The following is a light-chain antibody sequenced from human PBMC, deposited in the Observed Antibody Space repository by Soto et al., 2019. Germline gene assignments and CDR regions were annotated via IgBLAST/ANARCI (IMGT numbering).Light chain of an antibody. V-gene: IGKV1-12*01. J-gene: IGKJ1*01. CDR1: QGISSW. CDR3: QQANSFPWT. Sequence: DIQMTQSPSSVSASVGDRVTMTCRASQGISSWLVWYQQKPGKAPKLLIYAASSLQSGVPSRFSGSGSGTDFTLTISGLQPEDLATYYCQQANSFPWTVGQGTKV. CDR2: AAS.